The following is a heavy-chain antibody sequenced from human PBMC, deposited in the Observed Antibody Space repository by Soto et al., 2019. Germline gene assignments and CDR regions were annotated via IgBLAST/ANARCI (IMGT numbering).Heavy chain of an antibody. CDR2: IYYSGSA. CDR3: ARDAGGWYQLRSPWFDP. V-gene: IGHV4-31*03. CDR1: GGSISSGGYY. Sequence: QVQLQESGPGLVKPSQTLSLTCTVSGGSISSGGYYWSWIRQHPGKGLEWIGYIYYSGSAYYNPALMSRVTISGDTSKNQFTLGLLAVSAADTAVYYCARDAGGWYQLRSPWFDPWGEGILVTVSS. J-gene: IGHJ5*02. D-gene: IGHD2-2*01.